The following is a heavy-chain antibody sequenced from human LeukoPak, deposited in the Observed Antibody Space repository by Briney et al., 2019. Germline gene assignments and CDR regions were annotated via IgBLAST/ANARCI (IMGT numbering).Heavy chain of an antibody. J-gene: IGHJ4*02. CDR1: GYTFTNSW. D-gene: IGHD4-17*01. CDR2: IYPDDSDT. CDR3: ARSVTQTSGFDY. Sequence: GESLKISCKASGYTFTNSWIAWVRQMPGKGLEWMGIIYPDDSDTRHSPSFQGQVTISADRSISTAYLQWSSLKASDTAIYYCARSVTQTSGFDYWGQGTLVTVSS. V-gene: IGHV5-51*01.